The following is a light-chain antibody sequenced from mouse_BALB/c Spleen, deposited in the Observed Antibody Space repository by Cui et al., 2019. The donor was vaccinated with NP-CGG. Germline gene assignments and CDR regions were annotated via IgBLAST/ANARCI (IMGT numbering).Light chain of an antibody. CDR1: TGTVTISNY. CDR3: ALWYSNHWV. V-gene: IGLV1*01. Sequence: QAVVTQESALTPSPGETVTLTCRSSTGTVTISNYANWVQENPNHLFTGLIGGTNNRAPGVPARFSGSLIGDKAALTITGAQTEDEAIYFCALWYSNHWVFGGGTKLTVL. CDR2: GTN. J-gene: IGLJ1*01.